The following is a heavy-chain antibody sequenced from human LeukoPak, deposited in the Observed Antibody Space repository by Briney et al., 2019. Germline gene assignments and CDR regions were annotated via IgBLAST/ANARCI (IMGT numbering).Heavy chain of an antibody. CDR2: INTNTGIP. CDR3: ARDLYYDFWSSLGNYYYYYMDV. D-gene: IGHD3-3*01. V-gene: IGHV7-4-1*02. Sequence: ASVKVSCKASGYTFTSYAMNWVRQAPGQGLEWMGWINTNTGIPTYAQGFTGRFVFSLDTSVSTAYLQISSLKAEDTAVYYCARDLYYDFWSSLGNYYYYYMDVWGKGTTVTVSS. J-gene: IGHJ6*03. CDR1: GYTFTSYA.